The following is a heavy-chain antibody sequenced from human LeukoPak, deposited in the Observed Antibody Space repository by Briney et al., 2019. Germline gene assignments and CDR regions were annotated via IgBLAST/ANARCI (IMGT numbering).Heavy chain of an antibody. CDR3: ASFDSSGYYLDY. V-gene: IGHV4-39*01. D-gene: IGHD3-22*01. CDR2: IFYSGST. Sequence: SETLSLTCTVSGGSISSSSYYWGWIRQPPGKGLEWIGSIFYSGSTYYNPSLKSRVTISVDPSKNQFSLELSSVTAADTAVYYCASFDSSGYYLDYWGQGTLVTVSS. CDR1: GGSISSSSYY. J-gene: IGHJ4*02.